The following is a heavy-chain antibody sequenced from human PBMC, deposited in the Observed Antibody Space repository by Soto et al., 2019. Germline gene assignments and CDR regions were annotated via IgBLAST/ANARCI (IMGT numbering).Heavy chain of an antibody. Sequence: SETLSLTCAVYGGSSSGHYWSWIRQSPGKGLEWIGEINHSGSTNYNPSLKSRVTISVDTSKKQFSLKPSSVNAADTAVYYCARVLWLGELLRIFDYWGQGTLVTVSS. D-gene: IGHD3-10*01. CDR2: INHSGST. V-gene: IGHV4-34*01. CDR3: ARVLWLGELLRIFDY. CDR1: GGSSSGHY. J-gene: IGHJ4*02.